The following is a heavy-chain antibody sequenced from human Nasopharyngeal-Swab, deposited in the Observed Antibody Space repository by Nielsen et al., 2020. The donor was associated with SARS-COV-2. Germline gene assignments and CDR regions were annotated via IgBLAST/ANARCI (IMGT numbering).Heavy chain of an antibody. CDR2: VNQDGSRR. Sequence: GESLKISCVASGVIFSKYWMHWVRQAPGKGLVWVSRVNQDGSRRDYADSVRGRFTISRDNAKNTLYLQMNSLRVEDTAVYYCAIVEWDLPPNVWGQGTLVAVSS. CDR3: AIVEWDLPPNV. CDR1: GVIFSKYW. D-gene: IGHD1-26*01. V-gene: IGHV3-74*01. J-gene: IGHJ4*02.